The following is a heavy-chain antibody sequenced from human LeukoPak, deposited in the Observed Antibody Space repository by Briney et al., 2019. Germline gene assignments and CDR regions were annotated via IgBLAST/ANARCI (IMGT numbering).Heavy chain of an antibody. CDR1: GFTFSSYS. CDR2: ISSSSSYI. J-gene: IGHJ4*02. D-gene: IGHD1-26*01. V-gene: IGHV3-21*01. Sequence: SGGSLRLSCAASGFTFSSYSMNWVRQAPGKGLEWVSSISSSSSYIYYADSVKGRFTISRDNAKNSLYLQMNNLRAEDTAVYYCAGGSGSYFGLYYFDYWGQGTLVTVSS. CDR3: AGGSGSYFGLYYFDY.